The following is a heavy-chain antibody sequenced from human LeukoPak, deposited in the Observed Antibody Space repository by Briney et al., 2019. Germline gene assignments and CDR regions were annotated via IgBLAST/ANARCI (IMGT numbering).Heavy chain of an antibody. Sequence: ASVKVSCKASGYTFTGYYMHWVRQAPGQGLEWMGRINPNSGGTNYAQKFQGRVTMTRDTSISTAYMKLSRLRSDDTAVYYCAIQFSKSGSYTLDYWGQGTLVTVSS. J-gene: IGHJ4*02. CDR2: INPNSGGT. CDR3: AIQFSKSGSYTLDY. CDR1: GYTFTGYY. D-gene: IGHD1-26*01. V-gene: IGHV1-2*06.